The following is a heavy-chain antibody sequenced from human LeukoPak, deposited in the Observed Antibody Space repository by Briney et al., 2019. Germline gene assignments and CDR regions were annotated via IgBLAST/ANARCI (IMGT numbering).Heavy chain of an antibody. CDR2: IYYRGST. D-gene: IGHD6-6*01. V-gene: IGHV4-59*01. Sequence: SETLSLTCTVSGGSISGYYWSWIRQPPGKGLEWIGYIYYRGSTNYNPSLKSRVTISVDTSKNQFSLKLSSVTAADTAVYYCARTASSSSWSVDYWGQGTLVTVSS. CDR1: GGSISGYY. J-gene: IGHJ4*02. CDR3: ARTASSSSWSVDY.